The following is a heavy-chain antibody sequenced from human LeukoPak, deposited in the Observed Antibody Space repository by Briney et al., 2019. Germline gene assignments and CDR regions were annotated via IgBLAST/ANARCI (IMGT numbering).Heavy chain of an antibody. Sequence: SETLSLTCTVSGGSISSYYWSWIRQPPGKGLEWIGYIYYSGSTNYNPSLKSRVTISVDTSKNQFSLKLSSVTAADTAVYYCARSTGCSYGITFYYYYGMDVWGQGTTVTVSS. CDR2: IYYSGST. V-gene: IGHV4-59*01. CDR3: ARSTGCSYGITFYYYYGMDV. D-gene: IGHD5-18*01. CDR1: GGSISSYY. J-gene: IGHJ6*02.